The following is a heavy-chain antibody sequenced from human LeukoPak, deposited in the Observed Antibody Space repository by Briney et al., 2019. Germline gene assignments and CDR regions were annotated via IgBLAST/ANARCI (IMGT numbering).Heavy chain of an antibody. J-gene: IGHJ4*02. CDR1: GFTFRTYW. V-gene: IGHV3-74*01. CDR3: GRDLGGRSGY. D-gene: IGHD1-26*01. Sequence: GGFLRLSCAVSGFTFRTYWMHWVRQVPGEGLVWVSRIDEDGSITNYADSVKGRFSISRDNAKNTLYLQMNSLRAEDTAVYYCGRDLGGRSGYWGQGTLVTVSS. CDR2: IDEDGSIT.